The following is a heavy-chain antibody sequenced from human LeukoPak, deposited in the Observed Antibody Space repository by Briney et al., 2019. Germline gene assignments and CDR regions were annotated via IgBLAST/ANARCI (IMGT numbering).Heavy chain of an antibody. V-gene: IGHV5-51*01. CDR3: ARQDYYDSSGYYYRWFDP. Sequence: GESLKISCQGSGYSFTSYWIGWVRQMPGKGLEWMGIIYPGDSDTRYSPSFQGQVTISADKSISTAYLQWSSLKASDTAMYYCARQDYYDSSGYYYRWFDPWGQGTLVTVSS. CDR2: IYPGDSDT. J-gene: IGHJ5*02. D-gene: IGHD3-22*01. CDR1: GYSFTSYW.